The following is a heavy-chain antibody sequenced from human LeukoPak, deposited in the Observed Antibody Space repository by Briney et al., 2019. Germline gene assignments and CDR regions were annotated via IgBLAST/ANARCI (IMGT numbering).Heavy chain of an antibody. V-gene: IGHV3-53*01. Sequence: GGSLRLSCAASGFTVSSTFMSWVRQAPGKGLEWVSVIYSGGSTYCTDSVRGRFTTSRDNSKNTLYLQMNSLRAEDTAVYYCARGSDNYNWFDPWGQGTLVTVSS. CDR2: IYSGGST. CDR1: GFTVSSTF. D-gene: IGHD1-20*01. J-gene: IGHJ5*02. CDR3: ARGSDNYNWFDP.